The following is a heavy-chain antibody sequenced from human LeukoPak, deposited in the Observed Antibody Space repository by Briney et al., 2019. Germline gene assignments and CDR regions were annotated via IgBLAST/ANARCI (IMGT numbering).Heavy chain of an antibody. CDR2: TSSHSSYI. V-gene: IGHV3-21*01. J-gene: IGHJ4*02. Sequence: GGSLRLSCAASGFTFSSYSMNWVRQAPGKGLEWVSSTSSHSSYIYYADSVKGRFTISRDNAKNSLYLQMNSLRADDTAVYYCVKDSSWMGEYYFDYWGQGTLVTVSS. D-gene: IGHD3-16*01. CDR1: GFTFSSYS. CDR3: VKDSSWMGEYYFDY.